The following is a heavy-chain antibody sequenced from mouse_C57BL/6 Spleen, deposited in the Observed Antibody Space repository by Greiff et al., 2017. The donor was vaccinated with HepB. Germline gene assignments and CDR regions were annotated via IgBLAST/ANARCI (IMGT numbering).Heavy chain of an antibody. D-gene: IGHD1-1*01. CDR3: ARDEEDYYGSSCAGFAY. J-gene: IGHJ3*01. V-gene: IGHV1-62-2*01. CDR1: GYTFTEYT. CDR2: FYPGSGSI. Sequence: QVQLQQSGAELVKPGASVKLSCKASGYTFTEYTIHWVKQRPGQGLEWIGWFYPGSGSIKYNEKFKDKATLTADKSSSTVYMELSRLTSEDSAVYFCARDEEDYYGSSCAGFAYWGQGTLVTVAA.